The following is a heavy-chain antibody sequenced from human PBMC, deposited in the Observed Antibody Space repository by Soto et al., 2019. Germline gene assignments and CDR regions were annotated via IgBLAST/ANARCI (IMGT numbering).Heavy chain of an antibody. J-gene: IGHJ4*02. CDR1: GFTFSDYA. CDR3: AKGGRQWLVTSDFNY. D-gene: IGHD6-19*01. CDR2: VSHDGRNT. Sequence: VQLVESGGGVVQPGRSLRLSCAASGFTFSDYAMHWVRQAPGKGLEWVAVVSHDGRNTHYADSVKGRFTISRDSSKNTVSLDMTCLRAEDRAVYYGAKGGRQWLVTSDFNYCGQGALVTVSS. V-gene: IGHV3-30*18.